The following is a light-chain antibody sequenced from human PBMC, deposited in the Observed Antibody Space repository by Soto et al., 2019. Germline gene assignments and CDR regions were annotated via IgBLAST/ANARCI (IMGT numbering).Light chain of an antibody. J-gene: IGKJ1*01. CDR2: AAS. Sequence: EIVLRQSPATLSLSPGERATLSCRASQSVSSYLAWYQQKRGQAPWLLIYAASTRATGVPARFSGSGSGTEFTLTISSLQSEDFTVYSCLQYHNLWAFGQGTKVDIK. V-gene: IGKV3-15*01. CDR3: LQYHNLWA. CDR1: QSVSSY.